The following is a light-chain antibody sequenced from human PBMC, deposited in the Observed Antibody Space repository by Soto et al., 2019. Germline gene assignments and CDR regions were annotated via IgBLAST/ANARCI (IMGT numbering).Light chain of an antibody. V-gene: IGLV2-14*03. Sequence: QSVLTQPASVSGSPGQSIAISCTGTSSDVGGFNYVSWYQQHPGKAPKLMIYDVSNRPSGVSNRFSGSKSGNTASLTISGLQAEDEADYYCSSYTSNNTLVFGGGTKVIVL. CDR1: SSDVGGFNY. CDR3: SSYTSNNTLV. J-gene: IGLJ2*01. CDR2: DVS.